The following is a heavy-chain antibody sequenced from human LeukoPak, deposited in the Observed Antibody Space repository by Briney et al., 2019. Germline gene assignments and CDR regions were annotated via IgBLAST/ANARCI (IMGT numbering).Heavy chain of an antibody. J-gene: IGHJ4*02. Sequence: GSXRLXCAXSGFTFSSYGMHWVRQAPGKXLEWVAFIRYDGSNKYYADSVKGRFTISRDNSKNTLYLQMNSLRAEDTAVYYCARDRLGSGWYDISIDYWGQGTLVTVSS. CDR2: IRYDGSNK. D-gene: IGHD6-19*01. V-gene: IGHV3-30*02. CDR1: GFTFSSYG. CDR3: ARDRLGSGWYDISIDY.